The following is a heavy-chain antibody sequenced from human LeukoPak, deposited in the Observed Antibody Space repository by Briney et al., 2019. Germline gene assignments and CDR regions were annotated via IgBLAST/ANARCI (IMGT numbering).Heavy chain of an antibody. CDR2: MNPNSGNT. V-gene: IGHV1-8*01. CDR1: GYTFTSYD. CDR3: ARSVRYYDFWSGSASHGMDV. D-gene: IGHD3-3*01. Sequence: ASVKVSCKASGYTFTSYDINWVRQATGQGLEWMGWMNPNSGNTGDAQKFQGRVTMTRNTSIGTAYMELSSLRSEDTAVYYCARSVRYYDFWSGSASHGMDVWGQGTTVTVSS. J-gene: IGHJ6*02.